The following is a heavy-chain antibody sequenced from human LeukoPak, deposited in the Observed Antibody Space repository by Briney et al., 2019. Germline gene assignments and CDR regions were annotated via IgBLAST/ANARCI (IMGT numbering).Heavy chain of an antibody. Sequence: GGSLRLSCAASGFTSSTSALHWVRQAPGKGLEWVAVISNDGTYKFYAGSVKGQFTISRDNSKNTLYLQLSSLRPEDTALYYCAKHLTATNTYIFFGLDVWGQGTSVTVSS. V-gene: IGHV3-30*15. CDR2: ISNDGTYK. D-gene: IGHD1-26*01. J-gene: IGHJ6*02. CDR1: GFTSSTSA. CDR3: AKHLTATNTYIFFGLDV.